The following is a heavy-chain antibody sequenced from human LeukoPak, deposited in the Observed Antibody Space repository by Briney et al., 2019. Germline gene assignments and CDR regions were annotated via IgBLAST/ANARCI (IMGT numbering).Heavy chain of an antibody. CDR1: EGTFGAYS. CDR2: INPIFNIL. V-gene: IGHV1-69*01. D-gene: IGHD3-10*01. CDR3: AAGRRLGELFFDY. Sequence: ASVNVSCKASEGTFGAYSLDWVRQAPGQGLEWLGGINPIFNILNYAQKFRGRVTITADESTNTAYMDLSSLKYDDTAVYYCAAGRRLGELFFDYWGQGALVTVSS. J-gene: IGHJ4*02.